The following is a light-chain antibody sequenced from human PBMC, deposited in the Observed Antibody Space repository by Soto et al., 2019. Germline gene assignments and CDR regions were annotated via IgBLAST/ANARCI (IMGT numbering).Light chain of an antibody. Sequence: DIVMTQSPDSLAVSLGERATINCKSSQSVLYSSNKKNYLAWYQQKAGQPPKLLIYWASTRESGVPDRFSGSGAGTDFTLTISTPQAEDVAFYFCQQYYSTTWTFGQETKVEIK. CDR1: QSVLYSSNKKNY. V-gene: IGKV4-1*01. J-gene: IGKJ1*01. CDR3: QQYYSTTWT. CDR2: WAS.